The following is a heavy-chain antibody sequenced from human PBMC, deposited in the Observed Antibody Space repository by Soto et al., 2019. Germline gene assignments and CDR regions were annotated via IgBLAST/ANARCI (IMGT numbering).Heavy chain of an antibody. J-gene: IGHJ4*02. D-gene: IGHD5-12*01. CDR1: GITFSNHA. V-gene: IGHV3-23*04. CDR3: AKEHGGGTSTLTSYFDY. Sequence: EVQLVESGGGLVQPGGSLRLSCAASGITFSNHALTWVRQAPGKGLEWVSGISGSGANTHYADSVKGRFTISRDNSKNTLSLQMNSLSPDDTAVYFWAKEHGGGTSTLTSYFDYWGRGTLVTVSS. CDR2: ISGSGANT.